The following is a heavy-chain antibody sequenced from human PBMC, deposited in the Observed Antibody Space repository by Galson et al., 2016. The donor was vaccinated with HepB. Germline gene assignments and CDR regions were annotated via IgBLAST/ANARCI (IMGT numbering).Heavy chain of an antibody. CDR2: ISSTGSYT. V-gene: IGHV3-11*06. Sequence: SLRLSCAASGFNLKDHYMSWVRQAPGKGLEWVAYISSTGSYTNYPDYLKGRFIISKNNAESSLYLQMNSLRGEDTAVYYCAREGDDPDAFDVWGQGTVVTV. D-gene: IGHD5-24*01. CDR1: GFNLKDHY. CDR3: AREGDDPDAFDV. J-gene: IGHJ3*01.